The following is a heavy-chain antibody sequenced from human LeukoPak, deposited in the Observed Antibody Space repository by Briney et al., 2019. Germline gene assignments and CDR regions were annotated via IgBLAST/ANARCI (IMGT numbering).Heavy chain of an antibody. Sequence: SVKVSCKASGYPFTSFGISWVRQAPGQGLEWMGGIIPIFGTANYAQKFQGRVTITADESTSTAYMELSSLRSEDTAVYYCASGYYDSSGGNWFDPWGQGTLVTVSS. J-gene: IGHJ5*02. CDR2: IIPIFGTA. D-gene: IGHD3-22*01. CDR1: GYPFTSFG. CDR3: ASGYYDSSGGNWFDP. V-gene: IGHV1-69*13.